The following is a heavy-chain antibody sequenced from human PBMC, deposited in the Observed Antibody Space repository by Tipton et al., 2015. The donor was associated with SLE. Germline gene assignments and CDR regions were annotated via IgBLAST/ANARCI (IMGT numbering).Heavy chain of an antibody. Sequence: TLSLPCTVSNGSISSSPYYWGWIRQSPGKGLEWVGSIYYSGGTYYNPSLKSRVTISVDTSRNQCSLNLTSVTAADTAVYYCARGPYYYIDVWGKGTTVTVSS. J-gene: IGHJ6*03. CDR3: ARGPYYYIDV. V-gene: IGHV4-39*07. CDR2: IYYSGGT. CDR1: NGSISSSPYY.